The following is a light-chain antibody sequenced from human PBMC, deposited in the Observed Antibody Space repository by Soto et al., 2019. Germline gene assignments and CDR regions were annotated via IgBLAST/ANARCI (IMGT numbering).Light chain of an antibody. CDR2: GAS. CDR3: QQYHKWPPIT. V-gene: IGKV3-15*01. J-gene: IGKJ5*01. Sequence: EIVMTQSPGTLSVSIGESATLSCRASQSVDGYLAWYQQKPGQAPRLLIYGASTRATGVTARFRGGGSGTEFTLTISSLQSEDSAVYYCQQYHKWPPITFGQGTLLEIK. CDR1: QSVDGY.